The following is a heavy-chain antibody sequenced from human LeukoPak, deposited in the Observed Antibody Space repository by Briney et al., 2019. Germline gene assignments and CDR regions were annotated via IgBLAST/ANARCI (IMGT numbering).Heavy chain of an antibody. CDR1: GFTFSSYG. J-gene: IGHJ4*02. D-gene: IGHD1-26*01. CDR2: ISYDGSNK. Sequence: GRSLRLSCAASGFTFSSYGMHWVRQAPGKGLEWVAVISYDGSNKYYADSVKGRFTISRDNSKNTLYLQMNSLRAEDTAVYYCAKENGAHNDYWGQGTLVTVSS. V-gene: IGHV3-30*18. CDR3: AKENGAHNDY.